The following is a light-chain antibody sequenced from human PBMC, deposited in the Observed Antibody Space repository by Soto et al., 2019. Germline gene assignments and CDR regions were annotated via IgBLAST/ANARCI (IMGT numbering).Light chain of an antibody. V-gene: IGLV2-23*02. CDR2: EVT. J-gene: IGLJ1*01. CDR3: CSSGGSGYV. CDR1: TSDVGI. Sequence: QSVLTQPASVSGSPGQSITISCSGTTSDVGIVSWYQHHPGKAPKLMIHEVTKRPSGVSDRFSGSKSGNSASLTISGLQAGDEADYFSCSSGGSGYVLGTGPNVTIL.